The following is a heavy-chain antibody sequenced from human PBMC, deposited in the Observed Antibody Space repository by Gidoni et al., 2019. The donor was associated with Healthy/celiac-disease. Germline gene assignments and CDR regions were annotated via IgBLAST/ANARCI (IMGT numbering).Heavy chain of an antibody. CDR3: VKDRAPRYSSSWSYFDY. D-gene: IGHD6-13*01. CDR2: ISSNGGST. Sequence: EVQLVESGGGLVQPGGSLRRSCSASGFTFSSYAMHWVRQAPGKGLEYVSAISSNGGSTYYADSVKGRFTISRDNSKNTLYLQMSSLRAEDTAVYYCVKDRAPRYSSSWSYFDYWGQGTLVTVSS. CDR1: GFTFSSYA. V-gene: IGHV3-64D*06. J-gene: IGHJ4*02.